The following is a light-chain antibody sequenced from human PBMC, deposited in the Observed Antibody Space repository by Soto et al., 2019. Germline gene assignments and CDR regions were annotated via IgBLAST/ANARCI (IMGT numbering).Light chain of an antibody. CDR3: SSYTRAKTYV. CDR2: EVT. V-gene: IGLV2-14*01. CDR1: SSDIGGYNM. Sequence: QSVLTQAASVTGSPGQSITISCTGTSSDIGGYNMVSWYQQHPPKAPKLMIYEVTHRPSGISDRFSASKSGNTASLTISGLQAEDEGDYYCSSYTRAKTYVFATGTKVTVL. J-gene: IGLJ1*01.